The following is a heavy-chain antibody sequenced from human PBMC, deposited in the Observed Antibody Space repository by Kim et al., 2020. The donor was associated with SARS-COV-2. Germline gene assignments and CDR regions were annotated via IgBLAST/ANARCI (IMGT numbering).Heavy chain of an antibody. V-gene: IGHV3-23*01. CDR2: ISGSGDRT. Sequence: GGSLRLSCAASGFSFSSYAMSWVRQAPGKGLEWVSAISGSGDRTYYADSVKGRFTISRDNSKNMLYLQMNSLRGEDTAVYFCAKIPHPTYYFDYWGQGTLVTVSS. CDR1: GFSFSSYA. D-gene: IGHD3-10*01. CDR3: AKIPHPTYYFDY. J-gene: IGHJ4*02.